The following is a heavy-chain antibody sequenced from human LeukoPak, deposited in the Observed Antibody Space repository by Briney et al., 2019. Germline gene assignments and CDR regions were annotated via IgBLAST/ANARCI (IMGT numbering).Heavy chain of an antibody. V-gene: IGHV3-7*03. D-gene: IGHD2-15*01. J-gene: IGHJ4*02. CDR1: GFTFTTYW. CDR3: AKDTGVVVALDS. Sequence: GGSLRLSCAVSGFTFTTYWLGWVRQPPGKGLEWVANIKQDGTEKYYVDSVKGRFTISRDNAKNSLYLQMNTLRVEDTAVYYCAKDTGVVVALDSWGQGTQVTVSS. CDR2: IKQDGTEK.